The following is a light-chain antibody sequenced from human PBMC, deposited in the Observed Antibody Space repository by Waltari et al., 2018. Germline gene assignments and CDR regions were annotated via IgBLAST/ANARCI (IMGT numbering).Light chain of an antibody. J-gene: IGLJ2*01. V-gene: IGLV3-1*01. CDR2: QNN. Sequence: SYELTQPPSVSVSPGQTASITCSGDKLGDTYASWYQQKPGQSPVVVIYQNNKRPSGIPERFSGSNSGNTATLTISGTQAMDEADYYCQAWDSSTAHVVFGGGTKLTVL. CDR1: KLGDTY. CDR3: QAWDSSTAHVV.